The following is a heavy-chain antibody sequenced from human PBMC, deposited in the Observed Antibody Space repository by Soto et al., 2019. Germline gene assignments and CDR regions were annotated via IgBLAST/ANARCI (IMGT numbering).Heavy chain of an antibody. J-gene: IGHJ4*02. CDR3: AKDSRIVVVTAPYDY. D-gene: IGHD2-21*02. CDR2: ISYDGSNK. V-gene: IGHV3-30*18. CDR1: GFTFSSYG. Sequence: QVQLVESGGGVVQPGRSLRLSCAASGFTFSSYGMHWVRQAPGKGLEWVAVISYDGSNKYYPDSVKGPFTISRDNSKNTLYLQMNSLRAEDTAVYYCAKDSRIVVVTAPYDYWGQGTLVTVSS.